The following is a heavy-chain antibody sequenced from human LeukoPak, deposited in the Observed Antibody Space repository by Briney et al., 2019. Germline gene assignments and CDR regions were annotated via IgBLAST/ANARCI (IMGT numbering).Heavy chain of an antibody. J-gene: IGHJ4*02. CDR3: AKSDRSGSYHDSDY. CDR2: ISGSGGST. Sequence: GGSLRLSCAASGFTFSSYAMSWVRQAPGKGLEWVSAISGSGGSTYYADSVKGRFTISRDNSKNTLYLQMNSLRAEDTAVYYCAKSDRSGSYHDSDYWGQGTLVTVSS. D-gene: IGHD1-26*01. V-gene: IGHV3-23*01. CDR1: GFTFSSYA.